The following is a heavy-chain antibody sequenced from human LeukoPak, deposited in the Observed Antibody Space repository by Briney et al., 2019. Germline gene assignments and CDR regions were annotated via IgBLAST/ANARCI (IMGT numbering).Heavy chain of an antibody. Sequence: GGSLRLSCAASGFTFSSYAMSWVRQAPGKGLEWVSAISGSGGSTSYAQKFQGRVTMTRDTSTSTVYMELSSLRSEDTAVYYCARGGIAAAGTEDYWGQGTLVTVSS. CDR2: ISGSGGST. CDR3: ARGGIAAAGTEDY. J-gene: IGHJ4*02. CDR1: GFTFSSYA. D-gene: IGHD6-13*01. V-gene: IGHV3-23*01.